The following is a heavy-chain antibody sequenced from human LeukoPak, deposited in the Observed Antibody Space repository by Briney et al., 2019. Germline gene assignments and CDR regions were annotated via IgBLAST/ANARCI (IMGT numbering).Heavy chain of an antibody. CDR2: ISGSGGST. CDR1: GFTFSSYA. Sequence: AGGSLRLSCAASGFTFSSYAMSWVRQAPGKGLEWVSAISGSGGSTYYADSVKGRFTISRDYSKNTLYLQMNSLRAEDTAVYYCAKKGVAQYDFWSGYLGMDVWGQGTTVTVSS. D-gene: IGHD3-3*01. J-gene: IGHJ6*02. CDR3: AKKGVAQYDFWSGYLGMDV. V-gene: IGHV3-23*01.